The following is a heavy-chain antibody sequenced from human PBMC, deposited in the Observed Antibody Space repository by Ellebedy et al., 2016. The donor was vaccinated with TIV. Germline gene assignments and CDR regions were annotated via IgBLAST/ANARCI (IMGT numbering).Heavy chain of an antibody. Sequence: MPSETLSLTCTVSGGSISSSDRYWGWIRQPPGKGLEWIGSIYYSGSAYYNPSLKSRVTVSVDTSKNQFSLNLSSVTAADTAVYYCARDPALPRGRFDTWGQGTLVTVSS. J-gene: IGHJ5*02. CDR2: IYYSGSA. CDR1: GGSISSSDRY. V-gene: IGHV4-39*07. CDR3: ARDPALPRGRFDT.